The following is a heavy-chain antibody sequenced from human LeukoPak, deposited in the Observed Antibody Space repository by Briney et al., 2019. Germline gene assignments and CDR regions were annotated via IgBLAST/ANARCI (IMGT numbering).Heavy chain of an antibody. V-gene: IGHV3-21*01. D-gene: IGHD5-12*01. CDR1: GFTFSSYN. CDR3: ARGTYSGYDSSFDY. J-gene: IGHJ4*02. CDR2: FTAYSGASI. Sequence: GGSLRLSCTASGFTFSSYNMNWVRQAPGKGLEWGSSFTAYSGASIYYADSVRGRFTISRDNAKNSLYLQINSLRAEDTDVYYCARGTYSGYDSSFDYWGQGTLVTVSS.